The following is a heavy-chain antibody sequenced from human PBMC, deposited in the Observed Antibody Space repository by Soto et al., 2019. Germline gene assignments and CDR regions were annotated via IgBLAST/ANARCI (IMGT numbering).Heavy chain of an antibody. CDR3: ARHAPSTYYYDSSEVPFFDY. V-gene: IGHV5-10-1*01. J-gene: IGHJ4*02. CDR1: GYSFTSYW. D-gene: IGHD3-22*01. CDR2: IDPSDSYT. Sequence: SGESLKISCKGSGYSFTSYWISWVRQMPGKGLEWMGRIDPSDSYTNYSPSFQGHVTISADKSISTAYLQWSSLKASDTAMYYCARHAPSTYYYDSSEVPFFDYWGQGTLVTVSS.